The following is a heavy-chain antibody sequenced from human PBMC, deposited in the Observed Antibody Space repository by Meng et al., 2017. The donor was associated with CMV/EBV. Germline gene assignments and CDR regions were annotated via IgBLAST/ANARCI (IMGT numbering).Heavy chain of an antibody. D-gene: IGHD1-26*01. CDR3: AKDGSYRVYYFDY. CDR2: IWFDGNNK. CDR1: GFTFKNYG. Sequence: CAESGFTFKNYGMHWGRQAPGKGLEWVAVIWFDGNNKYYADSVKGRFTISRDNTKNTLYLQMNSLRAEDTAVYYCAKDGSYRVYYFDYWGQGTLVTVSS. J-gene: IGHJ4*02. V-gene: IGHV3-33*06.